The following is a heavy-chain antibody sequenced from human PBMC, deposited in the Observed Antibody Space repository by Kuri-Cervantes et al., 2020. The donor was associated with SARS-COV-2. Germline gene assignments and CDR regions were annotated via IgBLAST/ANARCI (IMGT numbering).Heavy chain of an antibody. CDR1: GGSISSGDYY. D-gene: IGHD4-11*01. CDR3: ARASRLHIYVFDN. CDR2: IYYSGST. J-gene: IGHJ4*02. V-gene: IGHV4-30-4*08. Sequence: SETLSLTCTVSGGSISSGDYYWSWIRQPPGKGLEWIGYIYYSGSTYYNPSLKSRVTISVDTSKNQFSLKLSSVTAADTAVYYCARASRLHIYVFDNWGQGTLVTVSS.